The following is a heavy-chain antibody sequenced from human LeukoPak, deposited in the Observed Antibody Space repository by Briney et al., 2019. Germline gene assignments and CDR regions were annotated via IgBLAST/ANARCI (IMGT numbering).Heavy chain of an antibody. CDR3: AKDRGYNSDWYVD. J-gene: IGHJ4*02. D-gene: IGHD6-19*01. V-gene: IGHV3-23*01. CDR2: ISGSGGNT. Sequence: GGSLRLSCAASGFTFSSYAMSWVRQAPGKGLGWVSAISGSGGNTYYADSVKGRFTIPRDNSKSTLYLQMNSLTAEDTAVYYCAKDRGYNSDWYVDWGQGTLVTVSS. CDR1: GFTFSSYA.